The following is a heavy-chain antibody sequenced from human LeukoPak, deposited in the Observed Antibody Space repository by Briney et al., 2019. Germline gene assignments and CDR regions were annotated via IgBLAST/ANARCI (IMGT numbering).Heavy chain of an antibody. Sequence: SVKVSCKASGGTFSSYAISWVRQAPGQGLEWMGGIIPTFGTANYAQKFQGRVTITADESTSTAYMELSSLRSEDTAVYYCAMADNTCGGDCYLSAGLGDGAFDIWGQGTMVTVSS. CDR2: IIPTFGTA. CDR1: GGTFSSYA. J-gene: IGHJ3*02. D-gene: IGHD2-21*02. V-gene: IGHV1-69*13. CDR3: AMADNTCGGDCYLSAGLGDGAFDI.